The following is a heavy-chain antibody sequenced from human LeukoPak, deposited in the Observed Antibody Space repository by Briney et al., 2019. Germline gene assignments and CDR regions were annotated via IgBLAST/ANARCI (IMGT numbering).Heavy chain of an antibody. V-gene: IGHV4-38-2*02. CDR3: ARVNAPVATFDY. D-gene: IGHD1-1*01. J-gene: IGHJ4*02. CDR1: GYSISSTYY. CDR2: ISHSGNT. Sequence: PSETLSLTCTASGYSISSTYYGAWIRQPPGKGLEWIATISHSGNTYYTPSLESRLTISLDTSKKHFSLRLSSVTAADTAVYYCARVNAPVATFDYWGLGTLVAVS.